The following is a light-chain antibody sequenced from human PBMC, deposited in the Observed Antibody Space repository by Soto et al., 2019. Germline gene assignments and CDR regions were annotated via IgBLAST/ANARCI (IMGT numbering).Light chain of an antibody. CDR1: QSVSSN. CDR3: QQYNNWPPSPLVIYT. CDR2: GAS. Sequence: EIVMTQSPATLSVSPGERATLSCRASQSVSSNLAWYQQKPGQAPRLLIYGASTRATGIPARFSGSGSGTEFTLTISSLQSEDFSVYYCQQYNNWPPSPLVIYTFGQGTKLEIK. J-gene: IGKJ2*01. V-gene: IGKV3-15*01.